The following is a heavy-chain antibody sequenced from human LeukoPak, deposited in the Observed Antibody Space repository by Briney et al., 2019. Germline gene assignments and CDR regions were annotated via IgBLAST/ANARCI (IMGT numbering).Heavy chain of an antibody. J-gene: IGHJ4*02. Sequence: PGGSLRLSCAASGFTFSSYAMHWVRQTPGKGLEWVAVISYDGIDKYCADSVKGRFTISRDNSKNTLYLQMNSLRSEDTAVYYCAKGSCSSTTCLKTDWGQGTPVTVSS. CDR3: AKGSCSSTTCLKTD. CDR1: GFTFSSYA. CDR2: ISYDGIDK. V-gene: IGHV3-30*18. D-gene: IGHD2-2*01.